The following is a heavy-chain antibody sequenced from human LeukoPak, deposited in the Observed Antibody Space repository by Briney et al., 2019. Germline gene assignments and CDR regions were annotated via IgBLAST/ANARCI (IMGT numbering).Heavy chain of an antibody. V-gene: IGHV4-59*01. Sequence: SETLSLTCTVSGGSISGYYWSWFRQPPGKGLEWIGYIYYSGSTNYNPSLKSRVTISVDTSKNQFSLKLSSVTAADTAVYYCASYTTSRYCSSTSFYRAFDIWGQGTMVTVSS. CDR1: GGSISGYY. J-gene: IGHJ3*02. CDR2: IYYSGST. CDR3: ASYTTSRYCSSTSFYRAFDI. D-gene: IGHD2-2*01.